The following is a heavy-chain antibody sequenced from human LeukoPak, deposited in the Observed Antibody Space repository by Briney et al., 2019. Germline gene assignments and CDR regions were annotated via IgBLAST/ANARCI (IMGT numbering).Heavy chain of an antibody. CDR1: GGSFSSGSYY. V-gene: IGHV4-61*01. CDR2: IYYSGST. Sequence: SETLSLTCTVSGGSFSSGSYYWSWIRQPPGKGLEWIGYIYYSGSTNYNPSLKSRVTISVDTSKNQFSLKLSSVTAADTAVYYCARQWLAGYYYGMDVWGQGTTVTVSS. J-gene: IGHJ6*02. CDR3: ARQWLAGYYYGMDV. D-gene: IGHD6-19*01.